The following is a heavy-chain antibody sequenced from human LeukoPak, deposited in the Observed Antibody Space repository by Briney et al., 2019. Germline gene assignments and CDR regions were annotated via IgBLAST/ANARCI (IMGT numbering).Heavy chain of an antibody. V-gene: IGHV4-59*01. D-gene: IGHD3-3*01. CDR3: ARDLHYDFWSGYPTAGGAFDI. J-gene: IGHJ3*02. Sequence: SETLSLTCTVSGGSISSYYWSWIRQPPGKGLEWIGYIYYSGSTNYNPSLKSRVTISVDTSKNQFSLKLSSVTAADTAVYYCARDLHYDFWSGYPTAGGAFDIWGQGTMVTVSS. CDR1: GGSISSYY. CDR2: IYYSGST.